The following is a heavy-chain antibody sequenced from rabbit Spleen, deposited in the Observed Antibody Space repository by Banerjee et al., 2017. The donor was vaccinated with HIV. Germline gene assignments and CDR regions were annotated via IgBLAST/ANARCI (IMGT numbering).Heavy chain of an antibody. CDR1: GFTISSGYD. D-gene: IGHD1-1*01. V-gene: IGHV1S40*01. CDR3: ARDTSSSFSSYGMDL. Sequence: QSLEEAGGDLVKPGASLTLTCTASGFTISSGYDMCWVRQAPGKGLEWIACIYAGSSGSTYSASWAKGRFTISKTSSPTVTLQMTRLTAADTATYFCARDTSSSFSSYGMDLWGQGTLVTVS. CDR2: IYAGSSGST. J-gene: IGHJ3*01.